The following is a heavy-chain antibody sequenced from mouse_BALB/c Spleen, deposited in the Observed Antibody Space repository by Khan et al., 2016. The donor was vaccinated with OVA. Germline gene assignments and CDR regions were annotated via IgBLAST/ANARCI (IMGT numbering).Heavy chain of an antibody. J-gene: IGHJ1*01. Sequence: QVQLKESGPGLVAPSQSLSITCTVSGFSLTSYGVHWVRQPPGKGLEWLGVIWTGGSTTYNSALMSRLSISKDNSKSQVFLKMNSLQTDDTAMDYCARYYGNYGWYFDVWGAGTTVTVAS. D-gene: IGHD2-1*01. V-gene: IGHV2-9*02. CDR3: ARYYGNYGWYFDV. CDR1: GFSLTSYG. CDR2: IWTGGST.